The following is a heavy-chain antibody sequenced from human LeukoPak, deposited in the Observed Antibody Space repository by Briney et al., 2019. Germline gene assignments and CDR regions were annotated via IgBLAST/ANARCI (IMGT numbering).Heavy chain of an antibody. D-gene: IGHD3-16*01. Sequence: GGSLRLSCAASGFTFSSYWMSWVRQAPGKGLEWVANIKQDGSEKYYVDSVKGRFTISRDNAKNSLYLQMNSLRAEDTAVYYCARERHVGYYYYGMDVWGQGTTVTVSS. CDR1: GFTFSSYW. V-gene: IGHV3-7*01. CDR2: IKQDGSEK. J-gene: IGHJ6*02. CDR3: ARERHVGYYYYGMDV.